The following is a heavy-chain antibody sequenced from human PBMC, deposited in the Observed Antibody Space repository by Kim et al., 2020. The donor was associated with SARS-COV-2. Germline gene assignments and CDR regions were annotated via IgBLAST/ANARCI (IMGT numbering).Heavy chain of an antibody. CDR2: IYYSGST. D-gene: IGHD3-16*02. Sequence: SETLSLTCTVSGGSISSSSYYWGWIRQPPGKGLEWIGSIYYSGSTYYNPSLKSRVTISVDTSKNQLSLKLSSVTAADTAVYYCPSSPPFMITFGGVIAAFDYWGQGTLVTVSS. J-gene: IGHJ4*02. V-gene: IGHV4-39*01. CDR1: GGSISSSSYY. CDR3: PSSPPFMITFGGVIAAFDY.